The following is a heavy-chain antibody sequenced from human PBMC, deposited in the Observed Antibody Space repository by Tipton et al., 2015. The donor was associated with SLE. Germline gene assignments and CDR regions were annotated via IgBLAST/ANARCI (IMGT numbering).Heavy chain of an antibody. CDR2: VYPGGST. V-gene: IGHV4-61*02. D-gene: IGHD6-13*01. CDR1: GGSVSNEFHY. Sequence: LTCTVSGGSVSNEFHYWSWIRQPAGKGLEWIGRVYPGGSTNYNPSFNSRVTISVDTSKNQFSLKLTSMTAADTAVYYCARDSPGMAAADWGQGTLVTVSS. CDR3: ARDSPGMAAAD. J-gene: IGHJ4*02.